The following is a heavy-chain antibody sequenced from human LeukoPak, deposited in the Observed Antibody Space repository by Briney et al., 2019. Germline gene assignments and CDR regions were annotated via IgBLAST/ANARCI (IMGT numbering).Heavy chain of an antibody. V-gene: IGHV3-11*01. CDR1: EFTFSDYY. CDR3: AKAVESYYFDY. Sequence: GGSLRLSCAASEFTFSDYYMSWIRQAPGKGLEWISYISGSGGSKYYADSVRGRFTISRDNSKNTLYLQMNSLRAEDTAVYYCAKAVESYYFDYWGQGTLVTVSS. J-gene: IGHJ4*02. CDR2: ISGSGGSK.